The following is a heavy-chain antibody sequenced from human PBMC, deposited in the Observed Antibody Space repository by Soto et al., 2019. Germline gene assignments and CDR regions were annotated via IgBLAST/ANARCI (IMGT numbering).Heavy chain of an antibody. CDR2: IYWNDDK. V-gene: IGHV2-5*01. D-gene: IGHD1-20*01. CDR1: GFSLSTSGVG. J-gene: IGHJ6*02. CDR3: AHSPRYNWNDYYYYGMDV. Sequence: SGPPLVNPTQTLTLTCTFSGFSLSTSGVGVGWIRQPPGKALEWLALIYWNDDKRYSPSLKSRLTITKDTTKNQVVLTRTNMDPVDTATYYSAHSPRYNWNDYYYYGMDVWGQGTKVTVSS.